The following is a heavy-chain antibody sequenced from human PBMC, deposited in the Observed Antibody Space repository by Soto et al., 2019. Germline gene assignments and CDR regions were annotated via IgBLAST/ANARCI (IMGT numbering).Heavy chain of an antibody. D-gene: IGHD1-1*01. CDR2: IYSTDNT. Sequence: SETLSLTCTVSGGSVSSNSYSWGWIRQSPGKGLEWIGTIYSTDNTYYHPSLLSRVTISVDTFKNQFSLKLSSVTAADTAVYYCARTLPNRQLFDAWSEGTLVTVSS. CDR3: ARTLPNRQLFDA. V-gene: IGHV4-39*01. CDR1: GGSVSSNSYS. J-gene: IGHJ4*02.